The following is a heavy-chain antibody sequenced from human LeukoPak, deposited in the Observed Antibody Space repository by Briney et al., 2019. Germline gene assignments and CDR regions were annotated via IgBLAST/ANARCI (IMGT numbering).Heavy chain of an antibody. J-gene: IGHJ6*03. V-gene: IGHV3-33*06. Sequence: GGSLRLSCAASGFTFSSYGMHWVRQAPGKGLEWVAVIWYDGSSKYYADSVKGRFTISRDNSKNTLYLQMNSLRAEDTAVYYCAKDRSSCSGGSCYLDYYMDVWGKGTTVTVSS. CDR3: AKDRSSCSGGSCYLDYYMDV. CDR1: GFTFSSYG. CDR2: IWYDGSSK. D-gene: IGHD2-15*01.